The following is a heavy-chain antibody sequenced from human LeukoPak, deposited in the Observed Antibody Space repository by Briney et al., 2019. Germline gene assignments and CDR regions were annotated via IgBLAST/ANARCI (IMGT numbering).Heavy chain of an antibody. CDR3: ARDHTYYYDSSGYT. CDR1: GFTFSDYY. D-gene: IGHD3-22*01. J-gene: IGHJ5*02. CDR2: ISSSGSTI. V-gene: IGHV3-11*01. Sequence: GGSLRLSCAASGFTFSDYYMSWIRQAPGKGLEWVSYISSSGSTIYYADSVKGRFTISRDNAKNSLYLQMNSLRAEDTAVYYCARDHTYYYDSSGYTWGQGTLVTVSS.